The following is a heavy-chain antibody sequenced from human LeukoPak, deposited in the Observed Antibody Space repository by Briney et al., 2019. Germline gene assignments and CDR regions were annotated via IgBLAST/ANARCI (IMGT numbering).Heavy chain of an antibody. CDR2: IKQDGSEK. Sequence: GGSLRLSCAASGFTFSSYWMSWVRQAPGKGLEWVANIKQDGSEKYYVDSVKGRFTISRDNAKNSLYPQMNSLRAEDTAVNYCARDSTNYGGNLFGYWGQGTLVTVSS. D-gene: IGHD4-23*01. J-gene: IGHJ4*02. CDR3: ARDSTNYGGNLFGY. CDR1: GFTFSSYW. V-gene: IGHV3-7*03.